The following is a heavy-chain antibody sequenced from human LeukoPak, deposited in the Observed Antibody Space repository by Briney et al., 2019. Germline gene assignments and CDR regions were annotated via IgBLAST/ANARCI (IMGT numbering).Heavy chain of an antibody. J-gene: IGHJ4*02. Sequence: GASVKFSCKASGYTFTRYDITWVRQASGEGLEWMGWLNPNNGNTGYAQRFQGRVTLTRDTSISTAYMELSSLRSEDTAVYYCARGFLDYDSSDYAFSYYWGQGTLVTVSS. CDR1: GYTFTRYD. CDR3: ARGFLDYDSSDYAFSYY. V-gene: IGHV1-8*01. D-gene: IGHD3-22*01. CDR2: LNPNNGNT.